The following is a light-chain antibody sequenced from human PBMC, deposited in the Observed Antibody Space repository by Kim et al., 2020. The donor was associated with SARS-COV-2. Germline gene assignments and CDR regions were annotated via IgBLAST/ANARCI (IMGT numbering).Light chain of an antibody. CDR2: TAS. CDR3: QKYNRHPLT. J-gene: IGKJ4*01. Sequence: DIQMTQSPSSLSASVGDSVSITCRASQDISNYLAWYQQKPGKVPKLLISTASALQSGVPSRFSGRRSGTDFTLTITSLQPEDVGTYYCQKYNRHPLTFGGGTKVDIK. V-gene: IGKV1-27*01. CDR1: QDISNY.